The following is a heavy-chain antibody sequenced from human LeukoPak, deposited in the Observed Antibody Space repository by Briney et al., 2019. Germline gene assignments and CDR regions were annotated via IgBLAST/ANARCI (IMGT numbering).Heavy chain of an antibody. CDR1: GYTFTGYY. Sequence: GASAKVSCKASGYTFTGYYMHWVRQAPGQGLEWMGWINPNSGGTNYAQKFQGRVTMTRDTSISTAYMELSRLRSDDTAVYYCARGTSAAGNPYYYYYYGMDVWGQGTTVTVSS. V-gene: IGHV1-2*02. CDR2: INPNSGGT. CDR3: ARGTSAAGNPYYYYYYGMDV. J-gene: IGHJ6*02. D-gene: IGHD6-13*01.